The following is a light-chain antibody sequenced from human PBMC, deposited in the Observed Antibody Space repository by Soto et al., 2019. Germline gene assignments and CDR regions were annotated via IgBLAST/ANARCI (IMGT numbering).Light chain of an antibody. CDR2: EGS. Sequence: QSALTQRASVSGSPGQSITISCTGTSSDVGSYNLVSWYQQHPGKAPKLMIYEGSKRPSGVSNRFSGSKSGNTASLTISGLQAEDEADYYCCSYAGSRRVFGTGTKVT. CDR1: SSDVGSYNL. V-gene: IGLV2-23*01. J-gene: IGLJ1*01. CDR3: CSYAGSRRV.